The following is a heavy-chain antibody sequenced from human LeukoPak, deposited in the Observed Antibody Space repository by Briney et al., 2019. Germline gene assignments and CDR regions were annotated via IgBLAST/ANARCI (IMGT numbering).Heavy chain of an antibody. Sequence: PGGSLRLSCAASGFTFSSYSMNWVRQAPGKGLEWVSVISGSGSATNYADSVKSRITIPRDNSKNTLYLQVNSLRAEHAGVYYCAKDRGNSDGHFDYWGQGTLVTVSS. CDR1: GFTFSSYS. D-gene: IGHD5-18*01. CDR3: AKDRGNSDGHFDY. V-gene: IGHV3-23*01. CDR2: ISGSGSAT. J-gene: IGHJ4*02.